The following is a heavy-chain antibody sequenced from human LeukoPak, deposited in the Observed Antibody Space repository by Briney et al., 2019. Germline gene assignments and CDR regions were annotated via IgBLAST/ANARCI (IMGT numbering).Heavy chain of an antibody. CDR1: GGSISSSSYY. J-gene: IGHJ3*02. Sequence: SETLSLTCTVSGGSISSSSYYWGWIRQPPGKGLEWIGSIYHSGSTYYNPSLKSRVTISVDTSKNQFSLKLSSVTAADTAVYYCARARSVVVTDAFDIWGQGTMVTVSS. D-gene: IGHD2-21*02. CDR3: ARARSVVVTDAFDI. V-gene: IGHV4-39*07. CDR2: IYHSGST.